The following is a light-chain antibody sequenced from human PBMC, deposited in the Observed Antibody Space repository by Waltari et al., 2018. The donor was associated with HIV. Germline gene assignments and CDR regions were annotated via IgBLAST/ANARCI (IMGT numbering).Light chain of an antibody. CDR2: LGS. V-gene: IGKV2-28*01. Sequence: DIVMTQSPLSLPVTPGEPASISCRSSQSLLHSNGYNYADWYLQKPGQSPQLLIYLGSNRASGVPDRFSGSGSGTDVTLKISRVEAEDVGVYYCMQALQTPNTFGQGTKLEIK. CDR3: MQALQTPNT. CDR1: QSLLHSNGYNY. J-gene: IGKJ2*01.